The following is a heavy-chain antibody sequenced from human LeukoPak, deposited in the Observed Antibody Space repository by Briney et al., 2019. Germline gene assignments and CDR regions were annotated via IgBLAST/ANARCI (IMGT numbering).Heavy chain of an antibody. J-gene: IGHJ4*02. V-gene: IGHV4-59*01. Sequence: SETLSLTCTVSGGSISSYYWSWIRQPPGKGLEWIGYIYYSGSTNYNPSLKSRVTISVDTSKNQFSLKLSSVTAADTAVYYCARGRGSSSPYDYWGQGALVTVSS. CDR2: IYYSGST. CDR1: GGSISSYY. CDR3: ARGRGSSSPYDY. D-gene: IGHD6-6*01.